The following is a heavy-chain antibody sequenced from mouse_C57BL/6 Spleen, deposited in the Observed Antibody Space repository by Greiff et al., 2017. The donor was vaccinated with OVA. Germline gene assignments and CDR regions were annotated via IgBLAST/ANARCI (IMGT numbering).Heavy chain of an antibody. CDR2: ISNGGGST. CDR1: GFTFSDYY. CDR3: ARRVYDYEGYAMDY. J-gene: IGHJ4*01. V-gene: IGHV5-12*01. Sequence: EVKLMESGGGLVQPGGSLKLSCAASGFTFSDYYMYWVRQTPEKRLEWVAYISNGGGSTYYPDTVKGRFTISRDNAKNTLYLQMSRLKSEDTAMYYCARRVYDYEGYAMDYWGQGTSVTVSS. D-gene: IGHD2-4*01.